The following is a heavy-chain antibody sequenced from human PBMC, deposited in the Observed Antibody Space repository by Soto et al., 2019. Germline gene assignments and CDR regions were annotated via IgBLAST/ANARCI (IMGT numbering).Heavy chain of an antibody. D-gene: IGHD6-19*01. J-gene: IGHJ4*02. CDR3: ARAPIIAVAGTLSYYFDY. CDR2: INHSGST. CDR1: GGSFSGYY. V-gene: IGHV4-34*01. Sequence: SETLSLTCAVYGGSFSGYYWSWIRQPPGKGLEWIGEINHSGSTNYNPSLKSRVTISVDTSKNQFSLKLSSVTAADTAVYYCARAPIIAVAGTLSYYFDYWCQVTLVTVS.